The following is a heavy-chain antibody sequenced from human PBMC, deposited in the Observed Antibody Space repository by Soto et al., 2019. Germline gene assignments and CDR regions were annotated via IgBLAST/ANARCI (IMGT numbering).Heavy chain of an antibody. D-gene: IGHD6-25*01. Sequence: SETLSLTCTVSGGSISSYYWSWIRQPPGKGLEWIGYVYYSGSTNYNPSLKSRVTISVDTSKNQFSLKLSSVTAADTAVYYCARSLAAADLNWFDPWGQGTLVTVSS. CDR2: VYYSGST. CDR3: ARSLAAADLNWFDP. J-gene: IGHJ5*02. CDR1: GGSISSYY. V-gene: IGHV4-59*08.